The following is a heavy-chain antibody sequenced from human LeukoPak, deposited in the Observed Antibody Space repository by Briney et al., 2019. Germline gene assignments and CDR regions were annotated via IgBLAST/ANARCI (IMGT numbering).Heavy chain of an antibody. D-gene: IGHD5-12*01. CDR3: VGEKWPRSIAFDY. V-gene: IGHV4-59*01. CDR2: IYYSGST. Sequence: SETCPLTCTVSGGSISSYYWSWIRQPPGKGLEWIGYIYYSGSTNYNPSLKNRVTISVDTSKNQFSLKLSSVTAADTAVYYCVGEKWPRSIAFDYWGQETVVTVFS. J-gene: IGHJ4*02. CDR1: GGSISSYY.